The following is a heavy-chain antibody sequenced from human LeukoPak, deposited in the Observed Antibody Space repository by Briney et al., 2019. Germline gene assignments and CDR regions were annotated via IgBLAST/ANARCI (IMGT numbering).Heavy chain of an antibody. CDR2: INGDGSST. D-gene: IGHD6-25*01. V-gene: IGHV3-74*01. J-gene: IGHJ4*02. CDR1: GXTFSSYW. Sequence: SGGSLRLSCAASGXTFSSYWLHWVRQAPGKGLVWVSRINGDGSSTSYADSVKGRFTISRDNAKNTLYLQMTSLRVEDTAVYYCAAVVRSGSPFDYWGQGTLVTVSS. CDR3: AAVVRSGSPFDY.